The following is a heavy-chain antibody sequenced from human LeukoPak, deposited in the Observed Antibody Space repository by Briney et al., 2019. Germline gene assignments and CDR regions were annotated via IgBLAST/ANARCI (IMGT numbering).Heavy chain of an antibody. Sequence: SETLSLTCAVYGGSFSGYYWSWIRQPPGEGLEWIGEINHSGSTNYNPSLKSRVTISVDTSKNQFSLKLSSVTAADTAVYYCARGRVTIFGVVIWFYYMDVWGKGTTVTVSS. CDR2: INHSGST. V-gene: IGHV4-34*01. D-gene: IGHD3-3*01. J-gene: IGHJ6*03. CDR3: ARGRVTIFGVVIWFYYMDV. CDR1: GGSFSGYY.